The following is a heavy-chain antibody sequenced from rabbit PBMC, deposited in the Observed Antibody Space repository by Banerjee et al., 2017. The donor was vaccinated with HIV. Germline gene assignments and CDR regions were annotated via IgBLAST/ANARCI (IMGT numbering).Heavy chain of an antibody. CDR2: IYTGSGAT. D-gene: IGHD7-1*01. CDR3: ARNPGSESNL. Sequence: QEQLVESGGGLVKPGGSLTLTCKASGLDFSSSYWICWVRQAPGKGLEWIGCIYTGSGATSYASWVNGRFTISRSTSLDTVDLKMTSLTAADTATYLCARNPGSESNLWGPGTLVTVS. V-gene: IGHV1S43*01. J-gene: IGHJ4*01. CDR1: GLDFSSSYW.